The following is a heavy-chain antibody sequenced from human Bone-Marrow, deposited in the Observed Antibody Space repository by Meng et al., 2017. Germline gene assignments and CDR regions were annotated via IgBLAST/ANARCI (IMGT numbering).Heavy chain of an antibody. Sequence: QVQGVWSVSEFKKPGASVNVSCKASGYTFTTYGISWGRQAPGQGLEWIGWINAVFGKTNYAQKFQDRVTITSDESTSTVYMELTRLTSEDTAVYFCARKAGNCISTTCYSLDYWGQGTLVTVSS. D-gene: IGHD2-2*01. J-gene: IGHJ4*02. CDR1: GYTFTTYG. CDR2: INAVFGKT. CDR3: ARKAGNCISTTCYSLDY. V-gene: IGHV1-69*13.